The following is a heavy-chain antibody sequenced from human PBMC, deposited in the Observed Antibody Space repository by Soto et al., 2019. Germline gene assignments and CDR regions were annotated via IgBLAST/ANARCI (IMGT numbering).Heavy chain of an antibody. CDR3: ARTSSHLCASTSCHAFKS. CDR1: GGSISSGAYY. CDR2: SYYSGTT. V-gene: IGHV4-31*03. J-gene: IGHJ3*02. D-gene: IGHD2-2*01. Sequence: PSETLSLTCSVSGGSISSGAYYWNWIRQHPRRGLEGFGYSYYSGTTYYNPSLGSRVSISADRLRTRFSLNLNSVPVPDTAGYYCARTSSHLCASTSCHAFKSWGQGTMVTVAS.